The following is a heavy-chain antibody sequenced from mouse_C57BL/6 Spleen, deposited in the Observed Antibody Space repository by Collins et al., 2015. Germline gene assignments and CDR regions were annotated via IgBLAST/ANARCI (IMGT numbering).Heavy chain of an antibody. CDR2: INPDSSTI. CDR3: ARQVTRYYAMDY. Sequence: EVKLLQSGGGLVQPGGSLKLSCAASGIDFSRYWMSWVRRAPGKGLEWIGEINPDSSTINYAPSLKDKFIISRDNAKNTLYLQMSKVRSEDTALYYCARQVTRYYAMDYWGQGTSVTVSS. D-gene: IGHD2-1*01. CDR1: GIDFSRYW. J-gene: IGHJ4*01. V-gene: IGHV4-1*01.